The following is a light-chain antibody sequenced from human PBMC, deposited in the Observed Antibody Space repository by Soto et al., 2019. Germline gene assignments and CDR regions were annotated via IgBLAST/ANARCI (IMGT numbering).Light chain of an antibody. CDR1: QSSGNY. J-gene: IGKJ2*01. CDR3: QQSFSTPYT. V-gene: IGKV1-39*01. Sequence: DIQMTQSPSSLSASVGDRVTITCRASQSSGNYLNWYQQKPGKAPKLLIYAASSLQSGVPSRFSGSGSGTDFTLTISSLQPEDFANYFCQQSFSTPYTFGQGTKLEIK. CDR2: AAS.